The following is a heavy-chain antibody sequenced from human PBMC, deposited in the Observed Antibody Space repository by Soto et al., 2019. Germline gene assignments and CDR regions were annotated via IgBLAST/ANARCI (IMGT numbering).Heavy chain of an antibody. D-gene: IGHD1-1*01. V-gene: IGHV3-74*01. J-gene: IGHJ4*02. CDR3: LRDQRHWNEFADQ. CDR1: GFAFGSYW. CDR2: ISQAGTIV. Sequence: VQLVESGGGLVQPGGSLRLSCAASGFAFGSYWMHWVRQAPGKGLVWVSRISQAGTIVTQADSVKGRFTISRDNAKNTLYLQMNSLRADDTAVYYCLRDQRHWNEFADQWGQGTLVTVSS.